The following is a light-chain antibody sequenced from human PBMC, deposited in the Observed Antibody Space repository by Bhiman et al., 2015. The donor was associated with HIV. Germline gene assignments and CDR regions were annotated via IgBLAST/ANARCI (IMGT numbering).Light chain of an antibody. CDR2: AND. J-gene: IGLJ3*02. V-gene: IGLV1-40*01. CDR1: GSNIGAGYD. Sequence: QSVLTQPPSVSGAPGQTVTISCTGSGSNIGAGYDVHWFQQLPGTVPKLLIYANDNRRSGVPDRFSASKSGTSASLVITGLQAEDESDYYCQSYDSSLSGWVFGGGTKLTVL. CDR3: QSYDSSLSGWV.